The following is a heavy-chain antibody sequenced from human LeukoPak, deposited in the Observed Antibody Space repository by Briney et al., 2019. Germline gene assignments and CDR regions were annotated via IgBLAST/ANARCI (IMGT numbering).Heavy chain of an antibody. J-gene: IGHJ6*03. D-gene: IGHD3-10*01. CDR3: ARARWFGETYYHYYYMDV. Sequence: GASVQVSCKCCVWTFTRKYLHGLRPARGKGVAGMGWINPNSGCTTYAQKLQGRVTMTRDTSISTAYMELSRLRSEDTAVYYCARARWFGETYYHYYYMDVWGKGTTVTVSS. CDR2: INPNSGCT. V-gene: IGHV1-2*02. CDR1: VWTFTRKY.